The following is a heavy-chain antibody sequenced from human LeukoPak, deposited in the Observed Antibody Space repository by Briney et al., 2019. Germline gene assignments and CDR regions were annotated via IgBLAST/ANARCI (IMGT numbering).Heavy chain of an antibody. D-gene: IGHD2-2*02. V-gene: IGHV3-72*01. CDR1: GFTFSDHY. Sequence: GGSLRLSCAASGFTFSDHYIDWVRQAPGKELEWVGRSRNKANSYTTEYAASVKGRFTISRDNSKNSHYLQMNSLKTEDTAVYYCARTQYCISTTCYKSWDSWGQGTLVTVSS. J-gene: IGHJ4*02. CDR3: ARTQYCISTTCYKSWDS. CDR2: SRNKANSYTT.